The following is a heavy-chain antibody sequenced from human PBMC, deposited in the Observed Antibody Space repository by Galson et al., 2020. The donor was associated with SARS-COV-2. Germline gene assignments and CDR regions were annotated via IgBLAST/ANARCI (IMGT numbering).Heavy chain of an antibody. CDR1: GGSISSSSYY. CDR2: IYYSGST. V-gene: IGHV4-39*07. J-gene: IGHJ4*02. CDR3: ARDWPGIAAAGKYYFDY. Sequence: ASETLSLTCTVSGGSISSSSYYWGWIRQPPGKGLEWIGSIYYSGSTYYNPSLKSRVTISVDTSKNQFSLKLSSVTAADTAVYYCARDWPGIAAAGKYYFDYWGQGTLVTVSS. D-gene: IGHD6-13*01.